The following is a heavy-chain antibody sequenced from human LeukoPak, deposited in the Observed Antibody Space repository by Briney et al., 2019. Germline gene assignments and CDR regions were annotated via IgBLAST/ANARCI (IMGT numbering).Heavy chain of an antibody. CDR1: GFTFSSYA. CDR3: ARHVGWLRSQAASGWFDP. Sequence: GRSLRLSCAASGFTFSSYAMHWVRQAPGKGLEWVAVISYDGSNKYYADSVKGRFTISRDNSKNTLYLQMNSLRAEDTAVYYCARHVGWLRSQAASGWFDPWGQGTLVTVSS. CDR2: ISYDGSNK. V-gene: IGHV3-30*04. D-gene: IGHD5-12*01. J-gene: IGHJ5*02.